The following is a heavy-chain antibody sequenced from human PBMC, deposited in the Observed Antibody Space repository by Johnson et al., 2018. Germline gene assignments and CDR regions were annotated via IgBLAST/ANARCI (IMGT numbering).Heavy chain of an antibody. Sequence: QVQLVQSGGGVVQPGKSLRVSCAASGFTFSRYGIHWVRQSPGKGLEWVAVIWFDGSKKFYADSVKGRFTISRDNSENTLYLHMNNLRSEDTAVYYCAKPQRPMTTVTSHFASWGQGTLVTVSS. CDR2: IWFDGSKK. J-gene: IGHJ4*02. V-gene: IGHV3-33*06. CDR1: GFTFSRYG. CDR3: AKPQRPMTTVTSHFAS. D-gene: IGHD4-17*01.